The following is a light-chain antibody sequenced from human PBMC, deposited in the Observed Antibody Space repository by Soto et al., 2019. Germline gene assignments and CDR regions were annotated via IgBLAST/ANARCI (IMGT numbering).Light chain of an antibody. CDR1: QSVSSN. CDR2: GAS. CDR3: QQYNNWPRT. Sequence: IRIIPYTNPLSVSPGERDTLSCRASQSVSSNLAWYQQKPGQAPRLLIYGASTRATGIPARFSGSGSGTEFTLTISSLQSEDFAVYYCQQYNNWPRTFGQGTRLEI. V-gene: IGKV3-15*01. J-gene: IGKJ5*01.